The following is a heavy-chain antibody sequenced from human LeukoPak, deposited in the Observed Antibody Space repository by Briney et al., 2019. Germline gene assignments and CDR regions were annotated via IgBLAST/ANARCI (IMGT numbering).Heavy chain of an antibody. D-gene: IGHD3-10*01. CDR3: AKDPYGSGSYYKGSYYFDY. CDR1: GFTFSSYA. Sequence: GSLRLSYAASGFTFSSYAMSWVRQAPGKGLEWVSAISGSGGSTYYADSVKGRFTISRDNSKNTLYLQMNSLRAEDTAVYYCAKDPYGSGSYYKGSYYFDYWGQGTLVTVSS. CDR2: ISGSGGST. J-gene: IGHJ4*02. V-gene: IGHV3-23*01.